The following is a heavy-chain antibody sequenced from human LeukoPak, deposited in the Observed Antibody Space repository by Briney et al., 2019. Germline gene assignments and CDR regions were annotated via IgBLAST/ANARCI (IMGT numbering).Heavy chain of an antibody. D-gene: IGHD6-19*01. CDR3: VRGSSDWNGMDV. CDR2: INIDGNSK. V-gene: IGHV3-74*01. Sequence: GGSLRLSCAASGFTFCNHWMHWVRQVPGKGLVSVSRINIDGNSKTYANSVKGRFTISRDNAKNTLYMQMNSLGVEDTAVYYCVRGSSDWNGMDVWGQGTTVTVSS. CDR1: GFTFCNHW. J-gene: IGHJ6*02.